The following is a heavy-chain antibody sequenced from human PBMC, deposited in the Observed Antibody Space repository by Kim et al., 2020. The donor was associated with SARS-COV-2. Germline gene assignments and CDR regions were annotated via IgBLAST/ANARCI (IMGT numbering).Heavy chain of an antibody. V-gene: IGHV4-39*01. CDR2: IYYSGST. D-gene: IGHD4-17*01. Sequence: SETLSLTCTVSGGSISSSSYYWGWIRQPPGEGLEWIGSIYYSGSTYYNPSLKSRVTISVDTSKNQFSLKLSSVTAADTAVYYCARHCSDYGDPRGWFDPWGQGTLVTVSS. CDR3: ARHCSDYGDPRGWFDP. J-gene: IGHJ5*02. CDR1: GGSISSSSYY.